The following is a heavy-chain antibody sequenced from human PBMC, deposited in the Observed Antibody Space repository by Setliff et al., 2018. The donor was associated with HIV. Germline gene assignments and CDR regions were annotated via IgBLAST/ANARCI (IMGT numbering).Heavy chain of an antibody. D-gene: IGHD2-15*01. J-gene: IGHJ1*01. CDR1: GESISGSSYS. CDR2: ITYSGSA. Sequence: SETLSLTCTVSGESISGSSYSWGWIRQPPGKGPEWIGSITYSGSARYNPSLKSRVAISVDTSKNQFSLKLSSVTAADTAVYFCARDPYCSGDGCFRYYQHWGRGTLVTV. V-gene: IGHV4-39*07. CDR3: ARDPYCSGDGCFRYYQH.